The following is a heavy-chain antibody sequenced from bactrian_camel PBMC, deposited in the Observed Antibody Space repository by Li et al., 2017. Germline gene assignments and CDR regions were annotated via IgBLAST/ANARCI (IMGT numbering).Heavy chain of an antibody. Sequence: HVQLVESGGGSVQTGGSLTLSCTVAGSTNTSNAMAWFRQAPGKKREGVAIIYTGPQMSFYDDSVKGRFTISRDNAKNTVYLQMNSLKSEDTALYYCATLARWVGLNPDFEYWGQGTQVTVS. J-gene: IGHJ4*01. D-gene: IGHD5*01. CDR2: IYTGPQMS. CDR3: ATLARWVGLNPDFEY. V-gene: IGHV3S54*01. CDR1: GSTNTSNA.